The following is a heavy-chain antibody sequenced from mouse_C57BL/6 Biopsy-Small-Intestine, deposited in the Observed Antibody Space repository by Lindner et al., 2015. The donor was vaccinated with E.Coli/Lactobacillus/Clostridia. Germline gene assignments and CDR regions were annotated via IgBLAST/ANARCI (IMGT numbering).Heavy chain of an antibody. D-gene: IGHD2-10*01. Sequence: VQLQESGGRLVQPKGSLKLSCAASGFSFNTYAMSWVRQAPGKGLEWVARIRSKSNNYATYYADSVKDRFTISRDDSESMLYLQMNNLKTEDTAMYYCVAYFYAMDYWGQGTSVTVSS. CDR3: VAYFYAMDY. CDR2: IRSKSNNYAT. V-gene: IGHV10-1*01. CDR1: GFSFNTYA. J-gene: IGHJ4*01.